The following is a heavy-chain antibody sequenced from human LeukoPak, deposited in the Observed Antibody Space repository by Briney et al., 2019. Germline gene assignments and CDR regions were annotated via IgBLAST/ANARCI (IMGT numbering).Heavy chain of an antibody. CDR1: GGSFSGYY. CDR3: ARRGLGRPDY. D-gene: IGHD7-27*01. V-gene: IGHV4-34*01. J-gene: IGHJ4*02. Sequence: PSETLSLTCAVYGGSFSGYYWSWIRQPPGKGLEWIGEINHSGSTNYNPSLKSRVTISVDTSKNQFSLKLGSVTAADTAVYYCARRGLGRPDYWGQGTLVTVSS. CDR2: INHSGST.